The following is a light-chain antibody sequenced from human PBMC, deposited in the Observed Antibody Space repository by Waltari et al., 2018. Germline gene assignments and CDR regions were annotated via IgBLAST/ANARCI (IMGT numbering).Light chain of an antibody. V-gene: IGLV3-1*01. CDR1: KLGAKY. CDR2: QDT. CDR3: QAWDSSTEHVV. J-gene: IGLJ2*01. Sequence: SYELTQPPSVSVSPGPTASIPCSGDKLGAKYAYWYQQKPGQSPIVVIYQDTMRPSGIPERFSGSNSGNTATLTISGTQAMDEADYYCQAWDSSTEHVVFGGGTKLTVL.